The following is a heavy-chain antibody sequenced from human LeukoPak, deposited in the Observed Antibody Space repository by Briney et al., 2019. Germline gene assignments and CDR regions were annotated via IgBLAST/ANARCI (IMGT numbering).Heavy chain of an antibody. D-gene: IGHD6-19*01. CDR1: GYTFTSYG. CDR2: INPNSGGT. V-gene: IGHV1-2*02. J-gene: IGHJ4*02. Sequence: GASVKVSCKASGYTFTSYGISWVRQAPGQGLEWMGWINPNSGGTNYAQKFQGRVTMTRDTSISTAYMELSRLRSDDTAVYYCARDRQWLGDGYFDYWGQGTLVTVSS. CDR3: ARDRQWLGDGYFDY.